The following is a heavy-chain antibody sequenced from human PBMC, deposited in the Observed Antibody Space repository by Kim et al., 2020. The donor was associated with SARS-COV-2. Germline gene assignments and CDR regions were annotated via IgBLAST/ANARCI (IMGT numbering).Heavy chain of an antibody. CDR3: ARGNDYIWGTSRAYFDY. Sequence: LKSRITISTDTSKNRFSLNVSSVTAADTAVYYCARGNDYIWGTSRAYFDYWGQGTLVSVSS. D-gene: IGHD3-16*02. V-gene: IGHV4-30-2*05. J-gene: IGHJ4*02.